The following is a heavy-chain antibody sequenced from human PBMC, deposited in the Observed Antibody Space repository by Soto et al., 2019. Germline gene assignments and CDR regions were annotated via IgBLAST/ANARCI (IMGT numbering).Heavy chain of an antibody. J-gene: IGHJ5*02. CDR1: GGTISGYY. CDR2: IYSSGNT. CDR3: ARGQRFSDWFDP. Sequence: PSETLSLTCIVSGGTISGYYWTWSRQPAGKGLEWIGRIYSSGNTKYNPSLQSRVTMSLDTSNNQFSLRLTSVTAADTAVYYCARGQRFSDWFDPWGQGTLVTVSS. D-gene: IGHD3-3*01. V-gene: IGHV4-4*07.